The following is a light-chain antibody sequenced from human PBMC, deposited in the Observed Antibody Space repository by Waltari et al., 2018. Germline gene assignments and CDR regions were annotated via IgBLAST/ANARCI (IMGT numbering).Light chain of an antibody. V-gene: IGLV2-23*02. CDR3: CSYAGSSSFVI. CDR1: SSDVGSYNH. CDR2: EVS. Sequence: QPALTQPASVSGSPGQSITISCTRSSSDVGSYNHVSWYQQRPNKAPEVIIYEVSKRPSGLSNRFSGSKSGNTASLTISGLQAEDEADYYCCSYAGSSSFVIFGGGTKLTVL. J-gene: IGLJ2*01.